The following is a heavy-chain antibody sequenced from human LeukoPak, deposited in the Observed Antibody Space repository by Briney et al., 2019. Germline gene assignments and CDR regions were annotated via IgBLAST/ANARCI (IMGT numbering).Heavy chain of an antibody. CDR1: GFTVSSKY. CDR2: IYSGGST. D-gene: IGHD3-22*01. CDR3: ARGAYYYED. Sequence: GGSLRLSCAASGFTVSSKYMSWVRQAPGKGLEWVSVIYSGGSTYYADSVKGRFTISRDNAKNSLYLQMNSPRAEDTAVYYCARGAYYYEDWGQGTLVTVSS. V-gene: IGHV3-53*01. J-gene: IGHJ4*02.